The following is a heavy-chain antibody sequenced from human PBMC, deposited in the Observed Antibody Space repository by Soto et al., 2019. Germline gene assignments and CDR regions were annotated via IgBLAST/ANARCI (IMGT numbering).Heavy chain of an antibody. CDR2: INPNSGGT. D-gene: IGHD3-22*01. CDR3: AARGPDSSGYYYSARSYFDY. Sequence: QVQLVQSGAEVKKPGASVKVSCKASGYTFTGYYTHWVRQAPGQGLEWMGWINPNSGGTNYAQKFQGRVTMTRDTSISTAYMELSRLRSDDTAVYYCAARGPDSSGYYYSARSYFDYWGQGTLVTVSS. J-gene: IGHJ4*02. CDR1: GYTFTGYY. V-gene: IGHV1-2*02.